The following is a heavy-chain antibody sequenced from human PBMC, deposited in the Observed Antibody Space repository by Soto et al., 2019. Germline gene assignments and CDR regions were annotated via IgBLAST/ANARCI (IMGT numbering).Heavy chain of an antibody. CDR2: INIDGSDT. D-gene: IGHD1-26*01. Sequence: EVQLVESGGGLVQPGGSLRLSCAASGFTFSNYWMHWVHQTPGMGLVWVSHINIDGSDTTYADSVRGRFTISRDNAKNTLYLQMNSLRAEDTAVYYCVRDDIGVGLDHWGLGTPVTVSS. V-gene: IGHV3-74*01. J-gene: IGHJ4*02. CDR1: GFTFSNYW. CDR3: VRDDIGVGLDH.